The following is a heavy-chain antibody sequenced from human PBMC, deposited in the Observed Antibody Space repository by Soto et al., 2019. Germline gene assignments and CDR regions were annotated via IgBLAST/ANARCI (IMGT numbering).Heavy chain of an antibody. J-gene: IGHJ6*02. CDR2: IYYSGST. CDR1: GGSITIGGYS. Sequence: QVQLQESGPGLVKPSQTLSLTCTVSGGSITIGGYSWNWIRQHPGKGLEWIGYIYYSGSTYYNTSLEGRVNFSVATSKNQLSLKVSSVTAADTAVYSCARGDDCDGMVVWGQGTTVAVSS. D-gene: IGHD2-21*01. V-gene: IGHV4-31*03. CDR3: ARGDDCDGMVV.